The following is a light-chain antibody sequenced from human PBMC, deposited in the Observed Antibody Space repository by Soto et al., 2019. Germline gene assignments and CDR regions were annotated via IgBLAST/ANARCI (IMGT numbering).Light chain of an antibody. V-gene: IGLV1-51*02. J-gene: IGLJ1*01. Sequence: QSVLTQPPSLSAAPGQMVTISCSGGNSNIGNNYVSWYQQLPGTAPKLLIYETNKRPSGIPDRFSGSKSGTSATLGITGLQTGDEADYYCGTSDSSLSTAYHVFGSGTKVTVL. CDR2: ETN. CDR1: NSNIGNNY. CDR3: GTSDSSLSTAYHV.